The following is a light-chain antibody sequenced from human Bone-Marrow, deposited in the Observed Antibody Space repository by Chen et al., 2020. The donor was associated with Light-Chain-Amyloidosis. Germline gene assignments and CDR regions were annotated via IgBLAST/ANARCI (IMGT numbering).Light chain of an antibody. CDR2: DDS. V-gene: IGLV3-21*02. CDR3: WVGDKSSDRPV. Sequence: SYVLTQPSSVSVAPGQTATIACGGNNIGSTSVHWYQQTPGQAPLLVVYDDSDRPSGTPERLAGSNSGNTDNLRSRRVEAEDEAGYDCWVGDKSSDRPVCGGGNKLTV. CDR1: NIGSTS. J-gene: IGLJ3*02.